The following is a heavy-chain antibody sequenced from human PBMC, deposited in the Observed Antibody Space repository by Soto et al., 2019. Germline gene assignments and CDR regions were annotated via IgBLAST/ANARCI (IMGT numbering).Heavy chain of an antibody. D-gene: IGHD2-15*01. CDR3: ARLVVVAPVANV. Sequence: GGSLRLSCAASGFTFTSYAMNWVRQAPGQGLEWVSTISYSGHTTYYADSVKGRFTISRDNSNNTLYLQMDSATAADTAVYYCARLVVVAPVANVWGQGTLVTVSS. J-gene: IGHJ4*02. V-gene: IGHV3-23*01. CDR1: GFTFTSYA. CDR2: ISYSGHTT.